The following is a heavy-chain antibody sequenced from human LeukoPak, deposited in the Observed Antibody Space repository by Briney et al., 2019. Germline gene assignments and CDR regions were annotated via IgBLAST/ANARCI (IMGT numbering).Heavy chain of an antibody. CDR1: GFAVSNNY. CDR2: IKSGSDT. CDR3: AREPWGAKGAAWGMDV. Sequence: GGSLRLSCAASGFAVSNNYMSWVRQAPGKGLEWVSTIKSGSDTYYADSVKGRFTISRDNSKNTLYLQMNSLRAEDTAVYYCAREPWGAKGAAWGMDVWGQGTTVTVSS. V-gene: IGHV3-53*01. D-gene: IGHD1-26*01. J-gene: IGHJ6*02.